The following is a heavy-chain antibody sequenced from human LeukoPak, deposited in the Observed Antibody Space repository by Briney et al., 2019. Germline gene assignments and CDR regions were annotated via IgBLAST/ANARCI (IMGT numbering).Heavy chain of an antibody. D-gene: IGHD2/OR15-2a*01. V-gene: IGHV4-34*01. Sequence: PSETLSLTCAVYGGSFSGYYWSRIRQPPGKGLEWIGEINHSGSTNYNPALKSRVTISVDTSKNQFSLKLSSVTAADTAVYYCARHENPVKLDYWGQGTLVTVSS. CDR2: INHSGST. CDR3: ARHENPVKLDY. J-gene: IGHJ4*02. CDR1: GGSFSGYY.